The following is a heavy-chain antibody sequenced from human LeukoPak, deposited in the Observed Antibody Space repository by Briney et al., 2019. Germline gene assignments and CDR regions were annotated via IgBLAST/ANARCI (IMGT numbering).Heavy chain of an antibody. V-gene: IGHV3-30*03. CDR1: GFTFSSYG. CDR2: ISYDGSNK. CDR3: AVRAGDWFHFDY. Sequence: GRSLRLSCAASGFTFSSYGMHWVRQAPGKGLEWVAVISYDGSNKYYADSVKGRFTISRDNSKNTLYLQMNSLRAEDTAVYYCAVRAGDWFHFDYWGQGTLVTVSS. J-gene: IGHJ4*02. D-gene: IGHD7-27*01.